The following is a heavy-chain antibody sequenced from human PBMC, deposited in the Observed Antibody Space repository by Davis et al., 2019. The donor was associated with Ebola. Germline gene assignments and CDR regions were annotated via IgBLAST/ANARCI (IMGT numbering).Heavy chain of an antibody. J-gene: IGHJ5*02. V-gene: IGHV3-48*04. D-gene: IGHD6-13*01. CDR1: GFTFTTYS. CDR3: AKDLSSRWYGGEKNWFDP. Sequence: GGSLRLSCAASGFTFTTYSMNWIRQAPGKGLEWISHISYTGSSKFYADSVKGRFTISRDNAKNSVYLEMNSLRAEDTAVYYCAKDLSSRWYGGEKNWFDPWGQGTLVTVSS. CDR2: ISYTGSSK.